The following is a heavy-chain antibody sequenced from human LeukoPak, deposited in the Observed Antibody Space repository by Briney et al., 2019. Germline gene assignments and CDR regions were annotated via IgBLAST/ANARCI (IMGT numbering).Heavy chain of an antibody. CDR3: AKDSVRGSVKFGY. J-gene: IGHJ4*02. CDR1: GFTFSNYA. Sequence: PGGSLRLSCAASGFTFSNYAMSWVRQAPGKGLEWVSAISGSGGSTYYADSVKGRFTISRDNSKNTLYLQMNSLRAEDTAVYYCAKDSVRGSVKFGYWGQGTLVTVSS. CDR2: ISGSGGST. D-gene: IGHD3-10*01. V-gene: IGHV3-23*01.